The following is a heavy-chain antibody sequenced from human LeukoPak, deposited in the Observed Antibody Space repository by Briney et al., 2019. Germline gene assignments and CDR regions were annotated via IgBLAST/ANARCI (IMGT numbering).Heavy chain of an antibody. CDR3: TRDYYGGHNLYNFDF. Sequence: ASVKVSCKASGYTFTNYYIHWVRQAPGQGLEWMGMINPSGGRTTYAKKFQGRVTMTRDTSTNTVYTELSSLRSDDTAVYYCTRDYYGGHNLYNFDFWGQGTRVIVSS. CDR2: INPSGGRT. D-gene: IGHD3-10*01. CDR1: GYTFTNYY. V-gene: IGHV1-46*01. J-gene: IGHJ4*02.